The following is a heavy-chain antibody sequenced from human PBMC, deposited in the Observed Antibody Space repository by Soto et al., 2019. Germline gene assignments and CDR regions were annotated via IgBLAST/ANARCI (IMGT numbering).Heavy chain of an antibody. CDR1: GYTFTSYG. J-gene: IGHJ5*02. D-gene: IGHD2-15*01. CDR2: ISAYNGNT. CDR3: ARDLCSGGSCYSWWFDP. V-gene: IGHV1-18*01. Sequence: ASVKVSCKAPGYTFTSYGISWVRQAPGQGLEWMGWISAYNGNTNYAQKLQGRVTMTTDTSTSTAYMELRSLRSDDTAVYYCARDLCSGGSCYSWWFDPWGQGTLVTVSS.